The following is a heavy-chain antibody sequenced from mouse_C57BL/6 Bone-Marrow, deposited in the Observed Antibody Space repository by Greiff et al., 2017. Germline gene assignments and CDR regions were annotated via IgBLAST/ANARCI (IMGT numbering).Heavy chain of an antibody. D-gene: IGHD1-1*02. CDR1: GYTFTSYW. J-gene: IGHJ3*01. Sequence: QVQLQQPGAELVKPGASVKLSCKASGYTFTSYWMHWVKQRPGQGLEWIGMIHPNSGSTNYNEKFKSKATLTVDKSSSTAYMQLSSLTSEDSAVYYCARPRGGYRAWFAYWGQGTLVTVSA. CDR2: IHPNSGST. CDR3: ARPRGGYRAWFAY. V-gene: IGHV1-64*01.